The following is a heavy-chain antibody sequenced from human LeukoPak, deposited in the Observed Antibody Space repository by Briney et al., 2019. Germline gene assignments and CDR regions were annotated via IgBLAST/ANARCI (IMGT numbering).Heavy chain of an antibody. V-gene: IGHV3-43*02. Sequence: GGSLRLSCAASGFTFHDYAMHWVRQAPGKGLEWVSLINGDGGKTYYGDSGKGRFTISRDNAKNSLYLQMNSLRAEDTAIYYCARTPNSGWYEIDYWGQGTLVTVSS. CDR1: GFTFHDYA. CDR3: ARTPNSGWYEIDY. D-gene: IGHD6-19*01. J-gene: IGHJ4*02. CDR2: INGDGGKT.